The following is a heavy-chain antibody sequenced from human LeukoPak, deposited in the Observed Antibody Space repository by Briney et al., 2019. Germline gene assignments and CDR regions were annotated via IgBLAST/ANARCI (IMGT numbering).Heavy chain of an antibody. CDR3: ARDSEWGLQRSDY. V-gene: IGHV3-21*01. Sequence: GGSLRLSCAASGFTFSSYSMNWVRQAPGKGLEWVSSISSSSDYIYYADSVKGRFTISRDNAKNSLYVQMNSLRAEDTAVYYCARDSEWGLQRSDYWGQGTLVTVSS. CDR2: ISSSSDYI. D-gene: IGHD1-26*01. J-gene: IGHJ4*02. CDR1: GFTFSSYS.